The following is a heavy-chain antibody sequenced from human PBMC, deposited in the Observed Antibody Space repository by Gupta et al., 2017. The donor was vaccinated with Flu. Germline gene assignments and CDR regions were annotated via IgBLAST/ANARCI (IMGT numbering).Heavy chain of an antibody. Sequence: QVQLVESGGGVVQPGRSLSLSCAASGFTFSSYGMHWVRQAPGKGLEWVAVIWYDGSNKYYRDSVKGRFTISRDNSKNTLYLQMNSLRAEDTAVYYCARDQRRSGSTLDLWGQGTLVSVSS. CDR1: GFTFSSYG. CDR3: ARDQRRSGSTLDL. D-gene: IGHD3-10*01. J-gene: IGHJ5*02. V-gene: IGHV3-33*01. CDR2: IWYDGSNK.